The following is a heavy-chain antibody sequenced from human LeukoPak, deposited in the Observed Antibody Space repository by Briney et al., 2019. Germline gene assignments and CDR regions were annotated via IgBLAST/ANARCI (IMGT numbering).Heavy chain of an antibody. J-gene: IGHJ6*02. CDR3: AKGRYYYYGMDV. CDR2: ISWNSGSI. CDR1: GFTFDDYA. V-gene: IGHV3-9*01. Sequence: GRSLRLSCAASGFTFDDYAMHWVRHAPGKGLEWVSGISWNSGSIGYADSVKGRFTISRDNAKNSLYLQMNSLRAEDTALYYCAKGRYYYYGMDVWGQGTTVTVSS.